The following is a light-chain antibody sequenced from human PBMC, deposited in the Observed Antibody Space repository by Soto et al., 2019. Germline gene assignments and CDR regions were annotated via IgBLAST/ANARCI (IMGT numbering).Light chain of an antibody. CDR1: QGISNF. J-gene: IGKJ1*01. V-gene: IGKV1-27*01. CDR3: QKYNSAPWT. Sequence: IQLTQSPSCLSASVGNRVTITCRASQGISNFLAWYQQKPGKAPKLLIYAASTLQSGVPSRFSGSGPGTDFTLTISSLQPEDVATYYCQKYNSAPWTFGQGTKVDNK. CDR2: AAS.